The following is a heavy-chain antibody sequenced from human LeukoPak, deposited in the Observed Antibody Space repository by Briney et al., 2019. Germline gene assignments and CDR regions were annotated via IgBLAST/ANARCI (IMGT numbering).Heavy chain of an antibody. CDR1: GYTFTGYY. Sequence: VASVKVSCKASGYTFTGYYMHWVRQAPGQGLEWMGWINPNSGGTNYAQKFQGRVTMTRDTSISTAYMELSRLRSDDTAVYYCARDAYLNYDILTGYYRYFDYWGQGTLVTVSS. V-gene: IGHV1-2*02. CDR2: INPNSGGT. J-gene: IGHJ4*02. CDR3: ARDAYLNYDILTGYYRYFDY. D-gene: IGHD3-9*01.